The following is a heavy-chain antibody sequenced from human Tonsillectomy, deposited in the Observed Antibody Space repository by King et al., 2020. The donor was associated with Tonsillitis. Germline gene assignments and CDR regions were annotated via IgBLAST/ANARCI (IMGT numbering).Heavy chain of an antibody. D-gene: IGHD4-23*01. J-gene: IGHJ5*01. Sequence: QVQLVESGGGVVQPGRSLRLSCAASGITFSSYDMHWVRQAPGKGLEWVAFISYHEIRTFYTDSVKGRFTISRDNSKSTLSLQMNSLRGEDTAVYFCVKERYGGFDSWDQGTLVTVSS. V-gene: IGHV3-30*18. CDR3: VKERYGGFDS. CDR1: GITFSSYD. CDR2: ISYHEIRT.